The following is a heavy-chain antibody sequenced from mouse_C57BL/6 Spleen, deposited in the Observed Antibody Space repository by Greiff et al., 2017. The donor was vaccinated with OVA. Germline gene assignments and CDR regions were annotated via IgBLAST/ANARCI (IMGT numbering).Heavy chain of an antibody. D-gene: IGHD1-1*01. CDR3: ARVPYGSSYLYAMDY. CDR2: ISDGGSYT. V-gene: IGHV5-4*01. J-gene: IGHJ4*01. Sequence: EVQLQESGGGLVKPGGSLKLSCAASGFTFSSYAMSWVRQTPEKRLEWVATISDGGSYTYYPDNVKGRFTISRDNAKNNRYLQMSHLKSEDTAMYYCARVPYGSSYLYAMDYWGQGTSVTVSS. CDR1: GFTFSSYA.